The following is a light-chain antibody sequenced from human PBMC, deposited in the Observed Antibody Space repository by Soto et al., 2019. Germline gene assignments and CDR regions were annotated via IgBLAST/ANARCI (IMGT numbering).Light chain of an antibody. J-gene: IGKJ2*01. Sequence: EIVLTQSPGTLSLSPGDRATLSCRASQRVSSNYLAWYQQRPGHAPRLLIYGASSRATGIPDRFSGSGSGTDFTLTINRLEPEDFAVYYCQQYGSSLYTFGQGTKVDIK. CDR1: QRVSSNY. CDR2: GAS. V-gene: IGKV3-20*01. CDR3: QQYGSSLYT.